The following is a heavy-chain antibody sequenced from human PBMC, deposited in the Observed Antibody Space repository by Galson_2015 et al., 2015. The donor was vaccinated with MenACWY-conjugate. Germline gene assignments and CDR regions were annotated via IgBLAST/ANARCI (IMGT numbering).Heavy chain of an antibody. Sequence: SLRLSCAASGFTFSSYAMSWVRQAPGKGLEWVSAISSSSSTIYYADSVKGRFTISRDNAKNSLYLQMNSLRAEDTAVYYCAREGGDWLLNAFDIWGQGTMVTVSS. CDR3: AREGGDWLLNAFDI. CDR2: ISSSSSTI. D-gene: IGHD3-9*01. V-gene: IGHV3-48*04. J-gene: IGHJ3*02. CDR1: GFTFSSYA.